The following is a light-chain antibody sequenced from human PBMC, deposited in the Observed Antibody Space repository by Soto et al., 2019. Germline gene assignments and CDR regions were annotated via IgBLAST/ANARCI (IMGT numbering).Light chain of an antibody. CDR2: DAS. CDR1: QSVSDN. J-gene: IGKJ5*01. V-gene: IGKV3-11*01. Sequence: ETVLTQSPATLSLSPGERATLSCRASQSVSDNLGWYQQKPGQVPRLLIYDASIRAPGIPARFRGSGSGTDFTLTISSLEPEDFAVYYCQQRKNWPPFTFGQGTRLEIK. CDR3: QQRKNWPPFT.